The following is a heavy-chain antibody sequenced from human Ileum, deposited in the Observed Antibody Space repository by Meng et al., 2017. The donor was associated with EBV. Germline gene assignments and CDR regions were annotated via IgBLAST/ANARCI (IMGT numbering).Heavy chain of an antibody. CDR1: GDSVSSKSGA. CDR3: ARGYGPIHSEYNFDY. CDR2: TFYRSKWSN. V-gene: IGHV6-1*01. Sequence: LHRSGPGLGKPPQTLSPTFATAGDSVSSKSGAWNWLRQSPSRGLEWLGRTFYRSKWSNEYAVSVKSRITINPDTSKNQFFLQLNSVTPEDTAVYYCARGYGPIHSEYNFDYWGQGTLVTVSS. D-gene: IGHD1-26*01. J-gene: IGHJ4*02.